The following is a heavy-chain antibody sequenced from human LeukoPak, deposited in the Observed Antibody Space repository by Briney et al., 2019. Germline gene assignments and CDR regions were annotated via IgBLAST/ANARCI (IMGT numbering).Heavy chain of an antibody. J-gene: IGHJ6*02. CDR1: GXTFSSYA. Sequence: QPGGSLRLSCAASGXTFSSYAMHWVRQAPGKGLESVAVISYDGSNKYYADSVKGRFTISRDNSKNTLYLQMNSLRAEDTAVYYCARDSYGMDVWGQGTTVTVSS. V-gene: IGHV3-30-3*01. CDR3: ARDSYGMDV. CDR2: ISYDGSNK.